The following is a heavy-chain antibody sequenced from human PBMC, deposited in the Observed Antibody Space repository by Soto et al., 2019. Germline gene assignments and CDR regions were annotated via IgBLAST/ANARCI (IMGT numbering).Heavy chain of an antibody. CDR3: AKDFSQWSARRAFSPADHYGMDV. Sequence: EVQLLESGGGLVQPGGSLRLSCAASGFTFSSYAMSWVRQAPGKGLEWVSAISGSGGSTYYADSVKGRFTISRDNSKNTLYLQMNSLRAEDTAVYYCAKDFSQWSARRAFSPADHYGMDVWGQGTTVTVSS. D-gene: IGHD2-15*01. V-gene: IGHV3-23*01. J-gene: IGHJ6*02. CDR1: GFTFSSYA. CDR2: ISGSGGST.